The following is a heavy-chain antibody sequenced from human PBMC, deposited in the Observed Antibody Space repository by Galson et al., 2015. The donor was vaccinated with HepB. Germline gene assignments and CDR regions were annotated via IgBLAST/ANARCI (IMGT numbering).Heavy chain of an antibody. CDR3: ARGGMATIGGPTFDY. CDR1: GYTSTRYN. Sequence: SVKVSCKASGYTSTRYNINWVRQAPGQGLEWMGNVEYTQKFQGRVTMTTDTSTNTAYMELRSLRSDDTAMYYCARGGMATIGGPTFDYWGRGTLVTVSS. CDR2: NV. D-gene: IGHD5-24*01. V-gene: IGHV1-18*04. J-gene: IGHJ4*02.